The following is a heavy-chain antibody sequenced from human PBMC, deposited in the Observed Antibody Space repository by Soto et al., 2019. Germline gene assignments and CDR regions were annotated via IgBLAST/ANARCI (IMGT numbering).Heavy chain of an antibody. D-gene: IGHD2-15*01. CDR3: ATLPGYCSGGSCGFDY. V-gene: IGHV4-39*01. J-gene: IGHJ4*02. CDR1: GGSISSSSYY. Sequence: SETLSLTCTVSGGSISSSSYYWGWIRQPPGKGLEWIGSIYYSGSTYYNPSLKSRVTISVDTSKNQFSLKLSSVTAADTAVYYCATLPGYCSGGSCGFDYWGQGTLVTVSS. CDR2: IYYSGST.